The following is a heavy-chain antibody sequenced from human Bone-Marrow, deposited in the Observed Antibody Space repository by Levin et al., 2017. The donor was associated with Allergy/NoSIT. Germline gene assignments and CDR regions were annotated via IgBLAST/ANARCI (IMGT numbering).Heavy chain of an antibody. Sequence: ASVKVSCKTSGYTFTGYVLHWVRQAPGQGLEWMGYISPNSGGTNYDQRFQGRVTMTRDTSIDTAYMELSRLTSDYTAVYYCARVAEEGPWGQGTLVTVSS. CDR1: GYTFTGYV. CDR2: ISPNSGGT. CDR3: ARVAEEGP. J-gene: IGHJ5*02. V-gene: IGHV1-2*02.